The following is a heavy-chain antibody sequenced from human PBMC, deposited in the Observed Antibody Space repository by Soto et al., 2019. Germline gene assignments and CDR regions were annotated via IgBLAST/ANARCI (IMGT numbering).Heavy chain of an antibody. CDR2: ISAYNGNT. CDR1: GYTFTSYG. V-gene: IGHV1-18*01. Sequence: QVQLVQSGAEVKKPGASVKVSCKASGYTFTSYGISWVRQAPGQGLEWMGWISAYNGNTNYAQKLQGRVTMTTDTSTSTAYMELRSLRSDDTAVDDCARDRLIAGYYYYYGMDVWGQGTTVTVSS. CDR3: ARDRLIAGYYYYYGMDV. J-gene: IGHJ6*02. D-gene: IGHD6-13*01.